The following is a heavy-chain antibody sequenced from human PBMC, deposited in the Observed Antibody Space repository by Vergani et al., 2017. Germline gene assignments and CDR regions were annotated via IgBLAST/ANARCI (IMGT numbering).Heavy chain of an antibody. Sequence: QVQLVQSGAEVKKPGASVKVSCKASGYTFTSYDINWVRQATGQGLEWMGWMNPNSGNTGYAQKFQGRVTMTRNTSISTAYMELSSLRSEDTAVYYCARGHRAAKFYDFWSGYPYWGQGTLVTVSS. J-gene: IGHJ4*02. CDR2: MNPNSGNT. D-gene: IGHD3-3*01. V-gene: IGHV1-8*01. CDR3: ARGHRAAKFYDFWSGYPY. CDR1: GYTFTSYD.